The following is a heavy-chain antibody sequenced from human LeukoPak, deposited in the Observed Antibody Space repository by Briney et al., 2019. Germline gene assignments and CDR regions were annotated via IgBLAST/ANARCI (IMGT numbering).Heavy chain of an antibody. Sequence: PGGSLRLSCAASGFTFSSYSMHWVRQAPGKGLEWVSYISSSTSTMYYADSVKGRFTISRDNAKNSLYLQMNSLRAEDTAVYYCAKGTHSSSWHWYDPWGQGTLVTVSS. V-gene: IGHV3-48*04. J-gene: IGHJ5*02. CDR3: AKGTHSSSWHWYDP. CDR1: GFTFSSYS. D-gene: IGHD6-13*01. CDR2: ISSSTSTM.